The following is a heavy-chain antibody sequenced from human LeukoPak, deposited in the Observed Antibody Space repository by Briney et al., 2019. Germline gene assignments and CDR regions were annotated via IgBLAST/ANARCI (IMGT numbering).Heavy chain of an antibody. J-gene: IGHJ3*01. Sequence: SETLSLTCSVSGGSIYSSGHYWGWIRQSPGKGLEWIGTIYYSGSTYYNPSLKSRVTMSVDTSRNQFSLKLSSVNDADTAVYYCAKAGARYSDSSGLYAFDFWGQGTMVTVSS. D-gene: IGHD3-22*01. CDR3: AKAGARYSDSSGLYAFDF. CDR1: GGSIYSSGHY. CDR2: IYYSGST. V-gene: IGHV4-39*01.